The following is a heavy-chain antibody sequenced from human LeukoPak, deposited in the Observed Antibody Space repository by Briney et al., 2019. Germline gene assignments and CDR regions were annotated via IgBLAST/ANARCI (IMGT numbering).Heavy chain of an antibody. CDR2: TYSGGST. Sequence: GGSLRLSCAASGFTFSSYSMNWVRQAPGKGLEWVSVTYSGGSTYYADSVKGRFTISRDNSKNTLYLQMNSLRAEDTAVYYCATNYYDSSGYLNWGQGTLVTVSS. CDR3: ATNYYDSSGYLN. V-gene: IGHV3-53*01. J-gene: IGHJ4*02. D-gene: IGHD3-22*01. CDR1: GFTFSSYS.